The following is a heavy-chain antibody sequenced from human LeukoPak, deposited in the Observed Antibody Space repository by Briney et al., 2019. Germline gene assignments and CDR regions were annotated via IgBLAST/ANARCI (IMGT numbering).Heavy chain of an antibody. Sequence: SETLSLTCAVFGGSISSGGYSWTWIRQSPGKGLEWIGYIYHSGTTYFNPSLNSRATMSVDRSKNQFSLRLNSVTAADTAVYYCARWGGYTAIDYWGQGTLVTVSS. CDR3: ARWGGYTAIDY. CDR2: IYHSGTT. D-gene: IGHD5-18*01. CDR1: GGSISSGGYS. J-gene: IGHJ4*02. V-gene: IGHV4-30-2*06.